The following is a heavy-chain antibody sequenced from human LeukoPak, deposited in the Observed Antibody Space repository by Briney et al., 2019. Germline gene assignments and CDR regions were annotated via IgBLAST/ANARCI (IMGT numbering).Heavy chain of an antibody. D-gene: IGHD3-3*01. V-gene: IGHV4-39*01. CDR2: INHSGST. CDR3: ARQGMWLLSGGSVDV. J-gene: IGHJ6*04. CDR1: GGSISSRTYY. Sequence: SETLSLTCTVSGGSISSRTYYWGWIRQPPGKGLEWIGEINHSGSTNYNPSLKSRVTISVDTSKNQFSLKLSSVTAADTAVYYCARQGMWLLSGGSVDVWGKGTTVTVSS.